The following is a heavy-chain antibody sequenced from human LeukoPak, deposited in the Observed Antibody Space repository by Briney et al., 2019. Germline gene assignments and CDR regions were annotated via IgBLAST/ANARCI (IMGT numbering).Heavy chain of an antibody. V-gene: IGHV4-59*11. CDR3: ARDSAAGTEAFDY. CDR1: GGSISSHY. J-gene: IGHJ4*02. CDR2: IYYSGST. D-gene: IGHD6-13*01. Sequence: SETLSLTCTVSGGSISSHYWSWIRQPPGKGLEWIGYIYYSGSTNYNPSLKSRVTISVDTSKNQLSLKLSSVTAADTAVYYCARDSAAGTEAFDYWGQGTLVTVSS.